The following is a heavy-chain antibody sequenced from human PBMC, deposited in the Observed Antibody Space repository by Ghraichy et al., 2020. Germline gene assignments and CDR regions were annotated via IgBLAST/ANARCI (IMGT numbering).Heavy chain of an antibody. D-gene: IGHD2-21*02. CDR2: INHSGST. V-gene: IGHV4-34*01. J-gene: IGHJ3*02. CDR3: ARGRVAGLRGVVVTAIRHDAFDI. CDR1: GGSFSGYY. Sequence: SETLSLTCAVYGGSFSGYYWSWIRQPPGKGLEWIGEINHSGSTNYNPSLKSRVTISVDTSKNQFSLKLSSVTAADTAVYYCARGRVAGLRGVVVTAIRHDAFDIWGQGTMVTVSS.